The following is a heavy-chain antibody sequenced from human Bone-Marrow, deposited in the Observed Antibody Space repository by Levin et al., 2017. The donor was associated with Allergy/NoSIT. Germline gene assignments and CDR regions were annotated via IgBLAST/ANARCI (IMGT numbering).Heavy chain of an antibody. J-gene: IGHJ5*02. CDR1: GFTFSGSA. V-gene: IGHV3-73*01. D-gene: IGHD3-16*01. Sequence: PGESLKISCVASGFTFSGSAIHWFRQTSGKGLEWVGRIKTKHNNYATRYSASVNGRFTVSRDDSKNTAYLHMNSPKSDDTAVYYCTRLVGDGWFDPWGQGTLVTVSS. CDR3: TRLVGDGWFDP. CDR2: IKTKHNNYAT.